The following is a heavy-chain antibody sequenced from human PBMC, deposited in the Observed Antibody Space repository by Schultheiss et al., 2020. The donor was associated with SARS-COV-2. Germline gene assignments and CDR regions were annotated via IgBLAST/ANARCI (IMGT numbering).Heavy chain of an antibody. CDR1: GFTFSSYA. CDR3: ARGHGYYYYMDV. CDR2: IYSGGST. Sequence: GGSLRLSCAASGFTFSSYAMHWVRQAPGKGLEWVSVIYSGGSTYYADSVKGRFTISRDNSKDTLSLQMNSLGPDDTGIYYCARGHGYYYYMDVWGKGTTVTVSS. V-gene: IGHV3-NL1*01. J-gene: IGHJ6*03.